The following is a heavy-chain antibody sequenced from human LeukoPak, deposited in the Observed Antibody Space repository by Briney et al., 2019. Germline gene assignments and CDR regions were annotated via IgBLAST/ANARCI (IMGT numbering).Heavy chain of an antibody. CDR1: GGSISSSNYY. J-gene: IGHJ5*02. V-gene: IGHV4-39*01. CDR3: ARSAPRYCSSTSCYGGLLELDP. D-gene: IGHD2-2*01. Sequence: PSETLSLTCTVSGGSISSSNYYWGWIRQPPGKGLEWIGSIHYRGNTYYNPSLKSRVTISVDTSKNQFSLKLSSVTAADTAVYYCARSAPRYCSSTSCYGGLLELDPWGQGTLVTVSS. CDR2: IHYRGNT.